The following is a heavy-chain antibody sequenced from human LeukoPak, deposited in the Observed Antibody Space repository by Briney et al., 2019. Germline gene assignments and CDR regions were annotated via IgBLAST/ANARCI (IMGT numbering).Heavy chain of an antibody. D-gene: IGHD2-21*02. J-gene: IGHJ4*02. CDR1: GFTFSSYA. Sequence: GGSLRLSCAASGFTFSSYAMSWVRQAPGKGLEWVSAISGSGGSTYYADSVKRRFTISRDNSKNTLYLQMNSLRAEDTAVYYCAKVRDGDYGYYFDYWGQGTLVTVSS. V-gene: IGHV3-23*01. CDR3: AKVRDGDYGYYFDY. CDR2: ISGSGGST.